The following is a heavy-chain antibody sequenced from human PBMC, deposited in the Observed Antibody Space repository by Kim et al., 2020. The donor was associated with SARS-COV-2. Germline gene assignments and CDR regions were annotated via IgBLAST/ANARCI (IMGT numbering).Heavy chain of an antibody. J-gene: IGHJ2*01. Sequence: YAVSVKSRIPIDPDTSENQFSLQLNSVTPDDTAVYYCARAPTGGWYFDLWGRGTLVTVSS. CDR3: ARAPTGGWYFDL. V-gene: IGHV6-1*01. D-gene: IGHD7-27*01.